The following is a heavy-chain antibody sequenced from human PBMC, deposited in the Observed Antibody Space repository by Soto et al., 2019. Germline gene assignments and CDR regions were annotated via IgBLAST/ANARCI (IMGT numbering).Heavy chain of an antibody. V-gene: IGHV1-69*13. Sequence: GASVKVSCKASGGTFSSYAISWVRQAPGQGLEWMGGIIPIFGTANYAQKFQGRVTITADESTSTAYMELSSLRSEDTAVYYCAYFPPPYGGNSVPYFDYWGQGTLVTVSS. J-gene: IGHJ4*02. CDR3: AYFPPPYGGNSVPYFDY. D-gene: IGHD4-17*01. CDR2: IIPIFGTA. CDR1: GGTFSSYA.